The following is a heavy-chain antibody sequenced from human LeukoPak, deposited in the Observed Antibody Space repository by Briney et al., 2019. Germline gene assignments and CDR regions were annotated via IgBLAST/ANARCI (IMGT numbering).Heavy chain of an antibody. V-gene: IGHV3-21*01. Sequence: GGSLRLSCAASGFTFSSYSMNWVRQAPGKGLEWVSSIISSSSYIYYADSVKGRFTISRVNAKNSLYLQMNSLRAEDTAVYYCARGLVPADHHYYYGMDVWGQGTTVTVSS. CDR3: ARGLVPADHHYYYGMDV. CDR1: GFTFSSYS. J-gene: IGHJ6*02. D-gene: IGHD2-2*01. CDR2: IISSSSYI.